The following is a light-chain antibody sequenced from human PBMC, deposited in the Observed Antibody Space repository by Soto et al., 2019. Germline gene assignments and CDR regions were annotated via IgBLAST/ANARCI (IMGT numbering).Light chain of an antibody. J-gene: IGLJ1*01. Sequence: QSALTQPASVSGSHGQSITISCTGPSSDVGGYNYVSWYQQHPGKAPKLMIYEVSNRPSGVSNRFSGSKSGNTASLTSSGLQAEHEADDYCSSYTSSSTTYVFGTVTKLTVL. CDR2: EVS. CDR1: SSDVGGYNY. CDR3: SSYTSSSTTYV. V-gene: IGLV2-14*01.